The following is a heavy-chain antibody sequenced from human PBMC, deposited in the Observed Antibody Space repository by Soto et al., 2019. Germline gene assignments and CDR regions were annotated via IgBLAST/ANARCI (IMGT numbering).Heavy chain of an antibody. CDR1: GGSISSYY. D-gene: IGHD1-1*01. CDR2: IYYSGST. J-gene: IGHJ6*02. Sequence: KTSETLSLTCTVSGGSISSYYWSWIRQPPGKGLEWIGYIYYSGSTNYNPSLKSRVTISVDTSKNQFSLKLSSVTAADTAVYYCARDRWNHNYYYYYGMDVWGQGTTVTVSS. CDR3: ARDRWNHNYYYYYGMDV. V-gene: IGHV4-59*01.